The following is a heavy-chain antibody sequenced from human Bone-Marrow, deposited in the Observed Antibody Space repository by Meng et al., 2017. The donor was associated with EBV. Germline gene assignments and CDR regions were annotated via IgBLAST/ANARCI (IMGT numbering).Heavy chain of an antibody. CDR2: IYYSGST. D-gene: IGHD3-22*01. J-gene: IGHJ4*02. Sequence: HLPLPGLGPGLVKPSEPLSPTCTVSGGSISSCSYYWVWIRQPPGKGLEWIGSIYYSGSTYYNPSLKSRVTISVDTSKNQFSLKLSSVTAADTAVYYCARATYYYDSSGYSHALDYWGQGTLVTVSS. CDR3: ARATYYYDSSGYSHALDY. V-gene: IGHV4-39*07. CDR1: GGSISSCSYY.